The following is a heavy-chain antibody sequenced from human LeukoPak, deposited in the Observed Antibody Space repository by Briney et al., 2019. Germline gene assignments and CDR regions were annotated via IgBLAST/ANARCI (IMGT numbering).Heavy chain of an antibody. J-gene: IGHJ5*02. CDR1: GGTFSSYA. D-gene: IGHD1-1*01. V-gene: IGHV1-69*13. CDR2: IIPIFGTA. Sequence: VASVKVSCKASGGTFSSYAISWVRQAPGQGLEWMGGIIPIFGTANYAQKFQGRVTITADESTSTAYMEPSSLRSEDTAVYYCARRWNDPVGHNWFDPWGQGALVTVSS. CDR3: ARRWNDPVGHNWFDP.